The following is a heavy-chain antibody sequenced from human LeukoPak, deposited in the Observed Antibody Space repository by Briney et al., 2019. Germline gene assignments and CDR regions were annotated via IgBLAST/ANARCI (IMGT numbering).Heavy chain of an antibody. J-gene: IGHJ4*02. CDR1: GFTFSSYA. CDR2: ISYDGSNK. V-gene: IGHV3-30*04. Sequence: GGSLRLSCAASGFTFSSYAMHWVRQAPGKGLEWVAVISYDGSNKYYADSVKGRFNISRDNSKNTLYLQMNSLRAEDTAVYYCARAHVDYEFFDYWGQGTLVTVSS. CDR3: ARAHVDYEFFDY. D-gene: IGHD4-17*01.